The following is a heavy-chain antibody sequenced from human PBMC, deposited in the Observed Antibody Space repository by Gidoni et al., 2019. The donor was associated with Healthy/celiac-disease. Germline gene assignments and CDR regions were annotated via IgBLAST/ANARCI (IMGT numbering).Heavy chain of an antibody. CDR1: GFTFSDHY. J-gene: IGHJ3*02. D-gene: IGHD1-26*01. CDR2: TRNKANSYTT. CDR3: ARGGSHTRELDGAFDI. V-gene: IGHV3-72*01. Sequence: EVQLVESGGGLVQPGGSLRLSCAASGFTFSDHYMDWVRQAPGKGLEWVGRTRNKANSYTTEYAASVKGRFTISRDDSKNSLYLQMNSLKTEDTAVYYCARGGSHTRELDGAFDIWGQGTMVTVSS.